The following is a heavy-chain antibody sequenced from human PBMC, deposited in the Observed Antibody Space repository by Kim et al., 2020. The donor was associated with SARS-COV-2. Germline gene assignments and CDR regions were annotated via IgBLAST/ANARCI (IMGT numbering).Heavy chain of an antibody. CDR1: GGTFSSYA. Sequence: SVKVSCKASGGTFSSYAISWVRQAPGQGLEWMGGIIPIFGTANYAQKFQGRATITADESTSTAYMELSSLRSEDTAVYYCARVLGSSWYGGLTPFDYWGQGTRVTVSS. CDR3: ARVLGSSWYGGLTPFDY. CDR2: IIPIFGTA. V-gene: IGHV1-69*13. D-gene: IGHD6-13*01. J-gene: IGHJ4*02.